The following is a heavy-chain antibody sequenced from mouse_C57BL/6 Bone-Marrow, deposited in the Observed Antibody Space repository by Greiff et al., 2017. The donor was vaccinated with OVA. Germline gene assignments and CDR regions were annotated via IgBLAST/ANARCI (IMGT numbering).Heavy chain of an antibody. CDR1: GFTFSDYG. D-gene: IGHD1-1*01. V-gene: IGHV5-17*01. Sequence: EVQRVESGGGLVKPGGSLKLSCAASGFTFSDYGMHWVRQAPEKGLEWVAYISSGSSTIYYADTVKGRFTISRDNAKNTLFLQMTSLRSEDTAMYYCARGYYGSIPWFAYWGQGTLVTVSA. CDR3: ARGYYGSIPWFAY. CDR2: ISSGSSTI. J-gene: IGHJ3*01.